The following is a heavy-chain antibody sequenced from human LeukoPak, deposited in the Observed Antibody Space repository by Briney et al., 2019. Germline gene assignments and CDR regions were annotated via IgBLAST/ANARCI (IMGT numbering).Heavy chain of an antibody. J-gene: IGHJ5*02. CDR1: GGSFSGYY. CDR2: INHSGST. CDR3: AREGSSSDNEYNWFDP. D-gene: IGHD6-6*01. Sequence: SETLSLTCAVYGGSFSGYYWSWLRQPPGKGLEWIGEINHSGSTNYNPSLKSRVTISVDTSKNQFSLKLSSVTAADTAVYYCAREGSSSDNEYNWFDPWGQGTLVTVSS. V-gene: IGHV4-34*01.